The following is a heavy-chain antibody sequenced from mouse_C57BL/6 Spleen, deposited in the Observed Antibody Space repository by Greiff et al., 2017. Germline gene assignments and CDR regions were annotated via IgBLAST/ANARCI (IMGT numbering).Heavy chain of an antibody. CDR1: GFTFSSYA. D-gene: IGHD1-1*01. Sequence: EVQLVESGGGLVKPGGSLKLSCAASGFTFSSYAMSWVRQTPEKRLEWVATISDGGSYTYYPDNVKGRFTISRDNAKNNLYLQMSHLKSEDTAMYYCARDRRGSSSFDYWGQGTTLTVSS. J-gene: IGHJ2*01. CDR3: ARDRRGSSSFDY. V-gene: IGHV5-4*01. CDR2: ISDGGSYT.